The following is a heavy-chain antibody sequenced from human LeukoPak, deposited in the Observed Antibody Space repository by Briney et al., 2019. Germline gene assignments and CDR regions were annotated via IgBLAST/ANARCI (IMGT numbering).Heavy chain of an antibody. D-gene: IGHD6-19*01. J-gene: IGHJ5*02. Sequence: SETLSLTCTVSGGSISSGGYYWSWIRQPPGKGLEWIGYIYHSGSTYYNPSLKSRVTISVDRSKNQFSLKLSSVTAADTAVYYCARDFSSGWYLSLGWFDPWGQGTLVTVSS. CDR1: GGSISSGGYY. V-gene: IGHV4-30-2*01. CDR2: IYHSGST. CDR3: ARDFSSGWYLSLGWFDP.